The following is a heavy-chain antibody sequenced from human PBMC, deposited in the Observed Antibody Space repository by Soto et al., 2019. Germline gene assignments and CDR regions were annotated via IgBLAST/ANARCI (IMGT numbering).Heavy chain of an antibody. J-gene: IGHJ4*02. V-gene: IGHV4-39*01. D-gene: IGHD2-8*01. CDR3: VRQGYCINGVCYFGAISY. CDR1: GGSISSSSYY. CDR2: CYYSGST. Sequence: SETLSLTCTVSGGSISSSSYYWGWIRQPPGKGLEWIGSCYYSGSTYYNPSLKSRIIISVDTSKNQFSLNLSSVTAADTAVYYCVRQGYCINGVCYFGAISYWXQGTLVTVSS.